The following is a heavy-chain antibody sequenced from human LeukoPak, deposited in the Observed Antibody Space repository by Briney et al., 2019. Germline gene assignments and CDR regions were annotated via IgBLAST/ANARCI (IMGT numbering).Heavy chain of an antibody. J-gene: IGHJ2*01. Sequence: ASVKVSCKASGYTFTGYYMHWVRQAPGQGLEWMGWINPNSGGTNYAQKFQGRVTMTRDTSISTAYMELRSLRSDDTAVYYCARSRSPYGLRYFDLWGRGTLVTVSS. CDR3: ARSRSPYGLRYFDL. CDR2: INPNSGGT. V-gene: IGHV1-2*02. CDR1: GYTFTGYY. D-gene: IGHD3-10*01.